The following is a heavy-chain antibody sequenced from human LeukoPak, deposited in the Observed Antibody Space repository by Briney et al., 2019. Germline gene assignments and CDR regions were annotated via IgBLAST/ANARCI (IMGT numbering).Heavy chain of an antibody. D-gene: IGHD6-19*01. Sequence: GGSLRLSCAAFGFTFTDHWMHWVRQAPGKGLMWVSRVNGDGSSTSYADSVEGRFTISRDNAKNTVYLQMNSLRVEDSAVYYCTRTGDSTGYTYYYDYWGQGTLVTVSS. V-gene: IGHV3-74*01. CDR3: TRTGDSTGYTYYYDY. J-gene: IGHJ4*02. CDR2: VNGDGSST. CDR1: GFTFTDHW.